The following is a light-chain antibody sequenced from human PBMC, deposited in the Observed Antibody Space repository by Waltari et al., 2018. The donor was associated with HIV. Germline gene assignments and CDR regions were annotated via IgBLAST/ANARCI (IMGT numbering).Light chain of an antibody. CDR2: RND. CDR1: NSNVGRNS. CDR3: VAWDDSLSGFA. V-gene: IGLV1-47*01. Sequence: SVLTQPPSASGPLGQRVTISCPGSNSNVGRNSFYWYQQVPGTAPKQLIYRNDQRRSGVPDRFSASKSGASASLSISGLRSEDEADYYCVAWDDSLSGFAFGTGTKVTVL. J-gene: IGLJ1*01.